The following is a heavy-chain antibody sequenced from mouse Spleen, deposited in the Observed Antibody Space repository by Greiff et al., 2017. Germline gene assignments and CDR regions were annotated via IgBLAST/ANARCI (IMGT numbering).Heavy chain of an antibody. V-gene: IGHV14-4*01. J-gene: IGHJ2*01. D-gene: IGHD1-1*01. CDR2: IDPENGDT. Sequence: VQLKQSGAELVRPGASVKLSCTASGFNIKDDYMHWVKQRPEQGLEWIGWIDPENGDTEYASKFQGKATITADTSSNTAYLQLSSLTSEDTAVYYCTSHYYGSSYEGNYWGQGTTLTVSS. CDR3: TSHYYGSSYEGNY. CDR1: GFNIKDDY.